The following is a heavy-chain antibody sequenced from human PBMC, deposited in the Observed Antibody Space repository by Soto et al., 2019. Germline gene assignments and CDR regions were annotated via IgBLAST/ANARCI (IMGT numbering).Heavy chain of an antibody. CDR3: VSWVSAHFDY. CDR2: ISSNGANT. D-gene: IGHD2-8*01. Sequence: VGSLRLSCAASGFTFDSPYSHAMSWVRQSPGKGPEWVSTISSNGANTHYAGSVQGRFTISKDASRNTVHLHMNSLRADDTATYFCVSWVSAHFDYWGHGTPVTVSS. V-gene: IGHV3-23*01. CDR1: GFTFDSPYSHA. J-gene: IGHJ4*01.